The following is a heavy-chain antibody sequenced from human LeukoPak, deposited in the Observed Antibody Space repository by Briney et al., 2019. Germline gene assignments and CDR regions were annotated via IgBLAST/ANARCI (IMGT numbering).Heavy chain of an antibody. CDR1: GFTLSTHA. J-gene: IGHJ4*02. Sequence: GGSLRLSCAASGFTLSTHAMNWVRQAPGKGLEWVAYISTTAATIYYADSVKGRFTISRDTAKNSLYLQMNTLRVEDTAVNYCVKEKLEARNHAFDYWGQGSRVTVPA. CDR3: VKEKLEARNHAFDY. V-gene: IGHV3-48*03. D-gene: IGHD1-14*01. CDR2: ISTTAATI.